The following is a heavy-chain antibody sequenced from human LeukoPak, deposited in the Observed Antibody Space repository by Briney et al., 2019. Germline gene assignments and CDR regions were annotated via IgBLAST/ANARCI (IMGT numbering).Heavy chain of an antibody. Sequence: PGGSLRLSCAASGFTFSTYEMNWVRQAPGKGLEWVSYISSSGSTIYYADSVKGRFTISRDNAKNSLYLQMNSLRAEDTAVYYCARYGSGSYYKSWFDPWDQGTLVTVSS. CDR2: ISSSGSTI. V-gene: IGHV3-48*03. D-gene: IGHD3-10*01. J-gene: IGHJ5*02. CDR1: GFTFSTYE. CDR3: ARYGSGSYYKSWFDP.